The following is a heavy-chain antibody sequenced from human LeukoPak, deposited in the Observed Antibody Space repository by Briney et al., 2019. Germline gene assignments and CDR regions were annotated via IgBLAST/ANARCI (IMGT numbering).Heavy chain of an antibody. CDR1: GYSFTSYW. CDR2: IYPGDSDT. CDR3: ARLLTPNSSGGHFDY. V-gene: IGHV5-51*01. Sequence: GESLKISCKGSGYSFTSYWIGWVRQMPGKGLEWMGIIYPGDSDTRYSPSFQGQVTISADKSISTAYLQWSSLKASDTAMYYCARLLTPNSSGGHFDYWGQGTLVTASS. D-gene: IGHD3-16*01. J-gene: IGHJ4*02.